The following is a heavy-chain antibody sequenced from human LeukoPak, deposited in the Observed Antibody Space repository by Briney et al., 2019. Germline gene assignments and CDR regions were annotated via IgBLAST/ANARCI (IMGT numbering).Heavy chain of an antibody. CDR2: IYSGGST. J-gene: IGHJ4*02. V-gene: IGHV3-53*01. CDR1: GFTVSSNY. Sequence: AGGSLRLSCAASGFTVSSNYMSWVRQAPGKGLEWVSVIYSGGSTYYADSVKGRFTISRDNSKNTLYLQMNSLRAEDAAVYYCARGSRDGYNSLYYFDYWGQGTLVTVSS. D-gene: IGHD5-24*01. CDR3: ARGSRDGYNSLYYFDY.